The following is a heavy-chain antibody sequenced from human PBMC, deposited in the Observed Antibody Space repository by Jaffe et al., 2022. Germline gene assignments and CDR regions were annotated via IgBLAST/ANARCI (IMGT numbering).Heavy chain of an antibody. V-gene: IGHV3-11*01. Sequence: QVQLVESGGGLVKPGGSLRLSCAASGFTFSDYYMSWIRQAPGKGLEWVSYISSSGSTIYYADSVKGRFTISRDNAKNSLYLQMNSLRAEDTAVYYCARATDDYGDYGRNYYYYYYMDVWGKGTTVTVSS. CDR2: ISSSGSTI. CDR3: ARATDDYGDYGRNYYYYYYMDV. CDR1: GFTFSDYY. D-gene: IGHD4-17*01. J-gene: IGHJ6*03.